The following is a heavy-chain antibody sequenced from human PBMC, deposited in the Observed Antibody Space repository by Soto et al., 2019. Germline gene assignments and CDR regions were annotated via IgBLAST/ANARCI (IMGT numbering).Heavy chain of an antibody. D-gene: IGHD2-15*01. CDR3: VPIARKTDPAM. Sequence: SGPTLVNPTQTLTLTCTFSGFSLSSYEVSVGWIRQPPGKALEWLALIYWDGDQSYSPSLRSRLTITKDTSNNQVVLTMTNMDPVDTATYYCVPIARKTDPAMWGQGSLVTVAS. CDR2: IYWDGDQ. J-gene: IGHJ4*02. CDR1: GFSLSSYEVS. V-gene: IGHV2-5*02.